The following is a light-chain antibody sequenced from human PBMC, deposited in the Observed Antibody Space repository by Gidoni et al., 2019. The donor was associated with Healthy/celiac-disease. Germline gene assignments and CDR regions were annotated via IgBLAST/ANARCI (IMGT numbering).Light chain of an antibody. J-gene: IGLJ2*01. Sequence: SYELTQPPSVSVSPGQTASITCSGDKLGDKYACWYQQKPGQSPVLVINQDSKRSSGIPERFSSSNSGNTATLTISGTQAMEEADYYCQAWDSSTVVFGGGTKLTVL. CDR1: KLGDKY. CDR3: QAWDSSTVV. V-gene: IGLV3-1*01. CDR2: QDS.